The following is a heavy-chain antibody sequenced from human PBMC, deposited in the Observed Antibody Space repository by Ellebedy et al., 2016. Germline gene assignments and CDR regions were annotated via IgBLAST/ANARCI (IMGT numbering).Heavy chain of an antibody. J-gene: IGHJ4*02. V-gene: IGHV4-4*02. D-gene: IGHD3-22*01. CDR1: GGSISSSNW. Sequence: SETLSLTCAVSGGSISSSNWWSWVRQPPGKGLEWIGEIYHSGSTNYNPSLKSRVTISVDKSKNRFSLKLSSVTAADTAVYYCARTDGGGYYYFDDWGQGTLVTVSS. CDR3: ARTDGGGYYYFDD. CDR2: IYHSGST.